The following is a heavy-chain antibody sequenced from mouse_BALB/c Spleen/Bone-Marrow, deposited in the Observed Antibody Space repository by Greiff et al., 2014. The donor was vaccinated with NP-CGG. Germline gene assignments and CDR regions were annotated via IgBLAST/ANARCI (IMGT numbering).Heavy chain of an antibody. D-gene: IGHD2-4*01. CDR1: GYSFTGYF. V-gene: IGHV1-37*01. CDR2: INPYTGDT. J-gene: IGHJ1*01. Sequence: VQLKQSGPELLKPGASVKISCKASGYSFTGYFMNWVKQSHGKSLEWIGRINPYTGDTFYNQKFKGKATLTVDKSSSTAHMELLSLTSEDSAVYYCGEVYYDYDVYFDVWGAGTTVTVSS. CDR3: GEVYYDYDVYFDV.